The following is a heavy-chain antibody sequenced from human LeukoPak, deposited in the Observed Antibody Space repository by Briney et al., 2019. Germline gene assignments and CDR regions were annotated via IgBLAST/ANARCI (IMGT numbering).Heavy chain of an antibody. D-gene: IGHD2-15*01. Sequence: QPGGSLRLSCAASGFTFSSYEMNWVRQAPGKGLEWVSYISSSGSTIYYADSVKGRFTISRDNARNTLYLQMTSLRAEDTAVFYCVRSWLGGLHEYWGQGTLVTVSS. J-gene: IGHJ4*02. CDR1: GFTFSSYE. CDR3: VRSWLGGLHEY. V-gene: IGHV3-48*03. CDR2: ISSSGSTI.